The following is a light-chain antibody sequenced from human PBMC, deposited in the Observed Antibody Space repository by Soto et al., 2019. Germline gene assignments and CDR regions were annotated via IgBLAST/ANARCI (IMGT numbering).Light chain of an antibody. Sequence: DIQMTQSPSILSASVGDRVTITCRASQSISSWLAWYQQKPGKAPKLLIYDASSLESGVPSRFSGSGSGTEFTLTISSLQPDDFATYYCQQYNSYSPATFGQGTKVEIK. J-gene: IGKJ1*01. CDR3: QQYNSYSPAT. CDR1: QSISSW. CDR2: DAS. V-gene: IGKV1-5*01.